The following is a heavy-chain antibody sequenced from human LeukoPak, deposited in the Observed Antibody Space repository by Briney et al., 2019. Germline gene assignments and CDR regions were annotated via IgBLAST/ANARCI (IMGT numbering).Heavy chain of an antibody. D-gene: IGHD3-3*01. J-gene: IGHJ4*02. Sequence: GESLKISCKGSAYSFTSYWIGWVRQMPGKGLEWMGIIYPDDSDSTYSPSFQGQVTISVDKSINTAYLQWSSLKASNTAIYYCARVGSVTNFGVVSYYFDYWGQGTLVTVSS. V-gene: IGHV5-51*01. CDR3: ARVGSVTNFGVVSYYFDY. CDR2: IYPDDSDS. CDR1: AYSFTSYW.